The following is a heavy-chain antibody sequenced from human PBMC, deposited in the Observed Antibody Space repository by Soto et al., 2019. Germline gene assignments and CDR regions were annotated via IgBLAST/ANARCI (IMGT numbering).Heavy chain of an antibody. J-gene: IGHJ5*02. D-gene: IGHD1-26*01. CDR2: IYYSGST. V-gene: IGHV4-61*01. CDR1: GGSVSIGTYY. Sequence: PAEALTVTCIVSGGSVSIGTYYWSWIRQPPGKGLEWIGYIYYSGSTNYNPSLKSRVTISVDTSKNQFSLKLSSVTAADTAVYYCARVGRLGWFDPWGQGTLVTVSS. CDR3: ARVGRLGWFDP.